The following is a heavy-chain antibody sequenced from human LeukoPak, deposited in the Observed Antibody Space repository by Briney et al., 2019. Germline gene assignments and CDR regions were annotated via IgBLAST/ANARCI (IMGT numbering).Heavy chain of an antibody. V-gene: IGHV4-39*01. D-gene: IGHD4-17*01. CDR3: ARSTVTTWVGDFDY. CDR2: IFYSGNT. J-gene: IGHJ4*02. CDR1: GGSTSSSSYY. Sequence: SETLSLTCTVSGGSTSSSSYYWGWIRQSPGKGLEWIGSIFYSGNTYYNPSLKSRVTISVDTSKNQFSLKLSSVTAADTAVYYCARSTVTTWVGDFDYWGQGTLVTVSS.